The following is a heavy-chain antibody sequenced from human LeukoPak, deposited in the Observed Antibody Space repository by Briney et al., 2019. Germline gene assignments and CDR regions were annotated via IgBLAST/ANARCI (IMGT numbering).Heavy chain of an antibody. V-gene: IGHV1-8*03. J-gene: IGHJ6*03. CDR1: GGAFSSYA. D-gene: IGHD3-10*01. CDR3: ARGRGFGTYYYYYMDV. CDR2: MNPNSGNT. Sequence: GASVKVSCKASGGAFSSYAISWVRQATGQGLEWMGWMNPNSGNTGYAQKFQGRVTITRNTSISTAYMELSSLRSEDTAVYYCARGRGFGTYYYYYMDVWGKGTTVTVSS.